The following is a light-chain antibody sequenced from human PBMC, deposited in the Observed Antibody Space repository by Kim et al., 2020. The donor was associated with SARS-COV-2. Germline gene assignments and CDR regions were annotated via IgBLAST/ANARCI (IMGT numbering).Light chain of an antibody. J-gene: IGLJ1*01. CDR3: QVWDSSSDRPYV. CDR1: NIGSKS. CDR2: YDS. V-gene: IGLV3-21*04. Sequence: PGETARITWGGDNIGSKSVHWYQQRPGQAPVLVIYYDSDRPSGIPERFSGSNSGNTATLSISRVDAGDEADYYCQVWDSSSDRPYVFGTGTKVTVL.